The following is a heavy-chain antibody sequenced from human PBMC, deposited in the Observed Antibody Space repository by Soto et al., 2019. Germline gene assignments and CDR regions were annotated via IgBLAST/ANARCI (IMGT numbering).Heavy chain of an antibody. D-gene: IGHD6-13*01. V-gene: IGHV3-30*18. CDR3: AKFCVPMAALVDDY. CDR2: ISYDGNIK. Sequence: QVQLVESGGGVVQPGRSLRLSCAASGFTFCNFGMHCVRQAPGKGLAGVAAISYDGNIKYYADSVKGRFTMSRDNSKNTLFLQRNSLRAEETAVYYRAKFCVPMAALVDDYWGQGTLVTVSS. J-gene: IGHJ4*02. CDR1: GFTFCNFG.